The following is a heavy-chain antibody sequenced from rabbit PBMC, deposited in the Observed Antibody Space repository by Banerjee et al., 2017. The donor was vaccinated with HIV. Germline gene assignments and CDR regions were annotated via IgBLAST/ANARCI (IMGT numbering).Heavy chain of an antibody. CDR1: GVSFSGDSY. CDR2: IDAGSSGFT. J-gene: IGHJ2*01. D-gene: IGHD1-1*01. V-gene: IGHV1S40*01. CDR3: ARNYVNAFDP. Sequence: EESGGDLVKPGASLTLTCIASGVSFSGDSYMCWVRQAPGKGLEWIACIDAGSSGFTYFANWAKGRFTISKTSSTTVTLQMTSLTAADTATYFCARNYVNAFDPWGPGTLVTVS.